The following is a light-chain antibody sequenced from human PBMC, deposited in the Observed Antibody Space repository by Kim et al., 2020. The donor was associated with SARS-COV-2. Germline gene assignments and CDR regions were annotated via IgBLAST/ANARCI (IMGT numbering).Light chain of an antibody. Sequence: SASVGDGVTITCRASQSITTWLAWYQLKTGKAPKLLIYKASTLASGVPSRFSGNGSGTEFTLTISSLQPDDFATYYCQQFSTYLTFGQGTKVDIK. J-gene: IGKJ1*01. CDR2: KAS. CDR1: QSITTW. V-gene: IGKV1-5*01. CDR3: QQFSTYLT.